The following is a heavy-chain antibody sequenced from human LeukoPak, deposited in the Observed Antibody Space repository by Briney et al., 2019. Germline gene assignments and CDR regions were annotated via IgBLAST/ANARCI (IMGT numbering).Heavy chain of an antibody. J-gene: IGHJ4*02. CDR1: GYTFTSYY. Sequence: ASVKVSCKASGYTFTSYYMHWVRQAPGQGLEWMGIINPSGGSTSYAQKFQGRVTMTRDTSTSTVYMELSSLRPEDTAVYYCARDGPPPYDSSVQYYFDYWGQGTLVTVSS. CDR3: ARDGPPPYDSSVQYYFDY. CDR2: INPSGGST. D-gene: IGHD3-22*01. V-gene: IGHV1-46*01.